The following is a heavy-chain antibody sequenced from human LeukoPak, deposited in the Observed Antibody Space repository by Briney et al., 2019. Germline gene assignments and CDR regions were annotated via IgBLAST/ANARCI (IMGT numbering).Heavy chain of an antibody. J-gene: IGHJ6*03. V-gene: IGHV1-69-2*01. D-gene: IGHD3-9*01. CDR2: VDPEDGET. Sequence: GASVKVSCKASGYTLTDYYMHWVQQAPGKGLEWMGLVDPEDGETICAEKFQGRVTITADTSTDTAYMELSSLRSEDTAVYYCATAPPSYHILTGPTKDYMDVWGKGTTVTVSS. CDR1: GYTLTDYY. CDR3: ATAPPSYHILTGPTKDYMDV.